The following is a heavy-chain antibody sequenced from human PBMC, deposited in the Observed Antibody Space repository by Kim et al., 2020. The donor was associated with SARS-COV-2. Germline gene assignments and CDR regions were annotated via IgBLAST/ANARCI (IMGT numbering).Heavy chain of an antibody. CDR3: ARDLGSSGWSGFAY. Sequence: ADSVKARFPNSRDNSKNSLYLQMNSLRAEDMAVYYCARDLGSSGWSGFAYWGQGALVTVSS. J-gene: IGHJ4*02. D-gene: IGHD6-19*01. V-gene: IGHV3-30*07.